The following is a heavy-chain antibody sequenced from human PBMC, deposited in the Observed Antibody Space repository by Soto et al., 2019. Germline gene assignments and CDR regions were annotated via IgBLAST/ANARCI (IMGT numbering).Heavy chain of an antibody. CDR1: GFTFSSYE. CDR2: ISSSGSTI. Sequence: GGSLRLSCAASGFTFSSYEMNWVRQAPGKGLEWVSYISSSGSTIYYADSVKGRFTISRDNAKNSLYLQMNSLRAEDTAVYYCARGGSSGYYLVWVDPWGQGTLVTVSS. D-gene: IGHD3-22*01. V-gene: IGHV3-48*03. J-gene: IGHJ5*02. CDR3: ARGGSSGYYLVWVDP.